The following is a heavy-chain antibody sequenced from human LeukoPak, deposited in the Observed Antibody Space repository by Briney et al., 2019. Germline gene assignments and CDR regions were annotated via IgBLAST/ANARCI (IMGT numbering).Heavy chain of an antibody. Sequence: ASVKVSCKASGGTFSSYAISWVRQAPGQGLEWMGIINPSGGSTSYAQKFQGRVTMIRDTSTSTVYMELSSLRSEDTAVYYCARSHTAMVMEYWGQGTLVTVSS. CDR2: INPSGGST. V-gene: IGHV1-46*01. CDR3: ARSHTAMVMEY. CDR1: GGTFSSYA. D-gene: IGHD5-18*01. J-gene: IGHJ4*02.